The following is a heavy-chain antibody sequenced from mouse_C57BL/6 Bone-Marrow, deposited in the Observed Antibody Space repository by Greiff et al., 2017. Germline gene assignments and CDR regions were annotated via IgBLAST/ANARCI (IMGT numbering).Heavy chain of an antibody. J-gene: IGHJ2*01. CDR2: IYPRDGST. V-gene: IGHV1-85*01. Sequence: VQRVESGPELVKPGASVQLSCKASGYTFTSYDINWVKQRPGQGLEWIGWIYPRDGSTKYNEKFKGKATLTVDTSSSTAYMELHSLTSEDSAVYFCARREGDYWGQGTTLTVSS. CDR3: ARREGDY. CDR1: GYTFTSYD.